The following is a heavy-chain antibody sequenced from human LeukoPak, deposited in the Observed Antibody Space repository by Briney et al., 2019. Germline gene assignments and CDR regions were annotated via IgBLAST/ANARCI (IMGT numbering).Heavy chain of an antibody. V-gene: IGHV1-18*01. D-gene: IGHD3-3*01. Sequence: ASVKVSCKASGYTFTSYGISWVRQAPGQGLEWMGWISACNGNTNYAQKLQGRVTMTTDTSTSTAYMELRSLRSDDTAVYYCARVDDFWSGYPLPHFDYWGQGTLVTVSS. J-gene: IGHJ4*02. CDR3: ARVDDFWSGYPLPHFDY. CDR1: GYTFTSYG. CDR2: ISACNGNT.